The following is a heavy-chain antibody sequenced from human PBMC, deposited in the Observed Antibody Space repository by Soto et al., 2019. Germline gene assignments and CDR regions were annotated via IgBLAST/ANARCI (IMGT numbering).Heavy chain of an antibody. J-gene: IGHJ6*02. CDR3: ARPLWFGEFQSQYYYYYGMDV. V-gene: IGHV4-39*01. D-gene: IGHD3-10*01. Sequence: PSETLSLTCTVSCGSISSSSYCWGWIRQPPGKGLECIGSIYYSGSTYYNPSLKSRVTISVDTSKNQFSLKLSSVTAADTAVYYCARPLWFGEFQSQYYYYYGMDVWGQGTTVTVSS. CDR2: IYYSGST. CDR1: CGSISSSSYC.